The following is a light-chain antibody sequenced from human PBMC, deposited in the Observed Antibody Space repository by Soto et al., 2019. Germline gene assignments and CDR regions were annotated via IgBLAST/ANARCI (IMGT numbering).Light chain of an antibody. Sequence: QSALTQPRSVSGSPGQSVTISCTGTSSDLGGYNFVSWYQHHPGKAPKLMIYDVSKRPSGVPDRFSGSKSGNTASLTISGLQAVAGADYYCCSYAGSSPWVFGGATKVTVL. V-gene: IGLV2-11*01. J-gene: IGLJ3*02. CDR1: SSDLGGYNF. CDR3: CSYAGSSPWV. CDR2: DVS.